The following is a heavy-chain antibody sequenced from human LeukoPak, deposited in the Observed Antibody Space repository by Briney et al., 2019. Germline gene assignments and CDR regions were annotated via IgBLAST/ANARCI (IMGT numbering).Heavy chain of an antibody. CDR2: INPNSGGT. V-gene: IGHV1-2*02. CDR3: ARSANGGSGSFYNWFDP. D-gene: IGHD3-10*01. J-gene: IGHJ5*02. Sequence: GASVKVSCKASGYTFTGYYMHWVRQAPGQGLEWMGWINPNSGGTNYAQEFQGRVTMTRDTSISTAYMELSRLRSDDTAVYYCARSANGGSGSFYNWFDPWGQGTLVTVSS. CDR1: GYTFTGYY.